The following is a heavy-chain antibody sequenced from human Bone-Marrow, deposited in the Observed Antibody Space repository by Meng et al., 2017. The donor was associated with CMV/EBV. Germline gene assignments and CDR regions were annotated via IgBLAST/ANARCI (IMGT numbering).Heavy chain of an antibody. CDR2: VYYSGST. Sequence: SETLSLTCTVSGGSVSSYYWSWIRQPPGKGLEWIGYVYYSGSTNYNPSLKSRITISVDTSKNQFSLKLSSVTAADTAVYYCARENGGADAFDIWGQGTTVTVSS. CDR1: GGSVSSYY. V-gene: IGHV4-59*02. J-gene: IGHJ3*02. CDR3: ARENGGADAFDI.